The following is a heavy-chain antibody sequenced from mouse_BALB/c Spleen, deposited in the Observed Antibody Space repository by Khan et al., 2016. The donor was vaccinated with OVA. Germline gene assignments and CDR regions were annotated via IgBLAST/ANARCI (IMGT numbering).Heavy chain of an antibody. J-gene: IGHJ2*01. V-gene: IGHV5-9-1*01. Sequence: EVELVESGGGLVKPGGSLKLSCAASGFTFSSYAMSWVRQTPEKRLEWVATISSGGSYTYYPDSVKGRFTISRDNARNTLYVQMSSLRSEDTAIYYCARTAWGCFDYWGQGTTLTVSS. CDR2: ISSGGSYT. D-gene: IGHD1-2*01. CDR1: GFTFSSYA. CDR3: ARTAWGCFDY.